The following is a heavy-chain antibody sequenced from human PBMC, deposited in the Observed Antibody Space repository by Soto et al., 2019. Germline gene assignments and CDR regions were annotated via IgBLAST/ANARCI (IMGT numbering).Heavy chain of an antibody. V-gene: IGHV3-23*01. J-gene: IGHJ3*02. Sequence: PGGSLRLSCAASGFTFSSYAMSWVRQAPGKGLEWVSAISGSGSSTYYADSVKGRVTISRDNSKNTHYLQMNSLISEDTAVYYCARAKHDYMYAFDIWGQCTMVTVSS. CDR1: GFTFSSYA. D-gene: IGHD5-12*01. CDR3: ARAKHDYMYAFDI. CDR2: ISGSGSST.